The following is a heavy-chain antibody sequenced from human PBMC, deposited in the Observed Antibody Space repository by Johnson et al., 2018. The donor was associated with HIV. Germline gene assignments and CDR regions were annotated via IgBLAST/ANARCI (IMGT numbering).Heavy chain of an antibody. Sequence: QVHLVESGGGGVQPGRSLRLSCVVSGVTFSTYAMHWVRQAPGKGLEWVAVMSYDGSNKYYADSVKGRFTISRDNSKNTLYLQMNSLRAEDTAVYYCAKDFWPVGARGAFDIWGQGTMVTVSS. D-gene: IGHD1-26*01. CDR2: MSYDGSNK. CDR3: AKDFWPVGARGAFDI. CDR1: GVTFSTYA. V-gene: IGHV3-30-3*01. J-gene: IGHJ3*02.